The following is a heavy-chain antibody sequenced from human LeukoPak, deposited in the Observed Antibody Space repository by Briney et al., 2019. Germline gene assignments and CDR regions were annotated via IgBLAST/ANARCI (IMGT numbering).Heavy chain of an antibody. CDR2: IYTTWST. D-gene: IGHD6-19*01. V-gene: IGHV4-4*07. Sequence: PSETLSLTCSVSVDSISSYYWSWIRQPAGQGLEWIGRIYTTWSTNYNPSLKSRVTMSVDTSTNQFSLKLSSVTAADTAVYYCAKRGYSSGCYLIDYWGQGTLVTVSS. CDR1: VDSISSYY. J-gene: IGHJ4*02. CDR3: AKRGYSSGCYLIDY.